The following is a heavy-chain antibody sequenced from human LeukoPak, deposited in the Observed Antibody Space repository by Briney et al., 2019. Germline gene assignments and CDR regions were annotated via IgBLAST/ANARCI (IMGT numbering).Heavy chain of an antibody. CDR3: ARDTGYCSSTSCESYYYYGMDV. J-gene: IGHJ6*02. CDR1: GGSISSYY. CDR2: IYYSGST. Sequence: SETLSLTCTVSGGSISSYYWSWIRQPPGKGLEWIGYIYYSGSTNYNPSLKSRVTISVDTSKNQFSLKLSSVTAADTAVYYCARDTGYCSSTSCESYYYYGMDVWGQGTTVTVSS. V-gene: IGHV4-59*01. D-gene: IGHD2-2*01.